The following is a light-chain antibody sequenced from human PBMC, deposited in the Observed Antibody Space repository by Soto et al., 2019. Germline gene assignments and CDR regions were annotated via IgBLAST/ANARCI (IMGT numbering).Light chain of an antibody. CDR1: QSVTSNY. CDR3: QQYGSLS. V-gene: IGKV3-20*01. J-gene: IGKJ4*01. CDR2: DTS. Sequence: EILLTQSPGTLSLCRGERATLSARASQSVTSNYLAWYQQKPGQAPGLLIYDTSTRASGVPDRFSGSGSGTDFTLTISRLEPEDFAVYYCQQYGSLSFGGGTKVDIK.